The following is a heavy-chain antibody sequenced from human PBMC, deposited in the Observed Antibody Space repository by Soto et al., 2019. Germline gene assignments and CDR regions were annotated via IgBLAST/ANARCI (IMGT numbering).Heavy chain of an antibody. V-gene: IGHV3-30*18. CDR3: AKGRLAGYYYYGMDV. J-gene: IGHJ6*02. CDR2: ISYDGSNK. Sequence: PGGSLRLSCAASGFTFSSYVMHWVRQAPGKGLEWVAVISYDGSNKYYADSVKGRFTISRDNSKNTLYLQMNSLRAEDTAVYYCAKGRLAGYYYYGMDVWGQGTTVTVS. CDR1: GFTFSSYV.